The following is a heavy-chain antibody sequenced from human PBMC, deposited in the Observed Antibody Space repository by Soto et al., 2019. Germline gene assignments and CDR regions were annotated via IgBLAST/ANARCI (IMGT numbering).Heavy chain of an antibody. V-gene: IGHV3-53*01. Sequence: PGGSLRLSCAASGFSVSSKYMGWVRQAPGEGLEWVSVIYTGGSTFYGDSVKGRFTISRDNSKNTLYLEMSSLRAEDTAVYYCARDPQRGDGHNFDDWGQGTLVTVSS. J-gene: IGHJ4*02. CDR3: ARDPQRGDGHNFDD. CDR1: GFSVSSKY. CDR2: IYTGGST. D-gene: IGHD3-3*01.